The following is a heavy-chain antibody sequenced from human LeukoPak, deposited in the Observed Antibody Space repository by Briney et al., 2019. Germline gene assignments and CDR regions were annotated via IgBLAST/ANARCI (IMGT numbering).Heavy chain of an antibody. J-gene: IGHJ2*01. V-gene: IGHV4-59*01. D-gene: IGHD6-13*01. CDR1: GGSINGYF. CDR3: ARGETAAGTIWYFDL. CDR2: IYFSGST. Sequence: PSETLSLICTVSGGSINGYFWSWLRQPPGKGLEWIGHIYFSGSTKYNPSLKSQVTMSLDTSKNQFSLNLNSVAAADTAVYYCARGETAAGTIWYFDLWGRGTLVTVSS.